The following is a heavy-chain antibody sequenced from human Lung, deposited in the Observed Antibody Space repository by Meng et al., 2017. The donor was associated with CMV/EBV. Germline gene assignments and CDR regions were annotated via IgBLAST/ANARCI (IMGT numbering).Heavy chain of an antibody. Sequence: GEXXKISCAASGLSVSSKYMSWVRQAPGKGLEWVSVIYSNNNTYYADSVKGRFTISRDNSKNTLFLQMNSLRADDTAVYYCARAPSYDTLTAYPMAFDYWGQGXLVTVSS. D-gene: IGHD3-9*01. CDR1: GLSVSSKY. V-gene: IGHV3-53*01. J-gene: IGHJ4*02. CDR3: ARAPSYDTLTAYPMAFDY. CDR2: IYSNNNT.